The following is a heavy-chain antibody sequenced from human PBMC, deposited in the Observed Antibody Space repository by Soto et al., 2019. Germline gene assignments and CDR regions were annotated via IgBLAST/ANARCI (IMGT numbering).Heavy chain of an antibody. CDR3: AKGGSGSSKLTTLTYFDY. CDR2: ISGSGGGT. V-gene: IGHV3-23*01. Sequence: GGSLRLSCAASGFTFSSYVMSWVRQAPGKGLEWLSAISGSGGGTYYAASVRGRLAISRDNSKNTVYLQVNSLRVEDTAVYYCAKGGSGSSKLTTLTYFDYWGQGTLVTVSS. CDR1: GFTFSSYV. J-gene: IGHJ4*02. D-gene: IGHD3-10*01.